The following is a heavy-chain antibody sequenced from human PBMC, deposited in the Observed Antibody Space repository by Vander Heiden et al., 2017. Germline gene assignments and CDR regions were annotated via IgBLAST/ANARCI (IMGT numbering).Heavy chain of an antibody. D-gene: IGHD2-2*01. CDR3: ARDLVTSGQGIDH. V-gene: IGHV3-53*01. Sequence: EGELVESGGGLIQPGGSLRLSCAASGFSVSSNYMTWVRQAPGKGLESVSVMYTGGLTDYADSVKGRFTISRDNSKNTVYLQMNSLRVEDTAVYYCARDLVTSGQGIDHWGQGTLVIVSA. CDR1: GFSVSSNY. J-gene: IGHJ4*02. CDR2: MYTGGLT.